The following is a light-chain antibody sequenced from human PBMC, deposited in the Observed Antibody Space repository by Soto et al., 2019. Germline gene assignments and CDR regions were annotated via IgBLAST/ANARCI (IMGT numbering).Light chain of an antibody. J-gene: IGLJ2*01. CDR3: CSYAGSSSFVV. V-gene: IGLV2-23*02. CDR2: QDT. Sequence: QSVLTQPASVSASPGQSITISCSGTSSDVGSYNLVSWYQQYPGKAPKLVIYQDTKRPSGVSNRFSGSKAGNTASLTISGLQAEDEADYYCCSYAGSSSFVVFGGGTQLTVL. CDR1: SSDVGSYNL.